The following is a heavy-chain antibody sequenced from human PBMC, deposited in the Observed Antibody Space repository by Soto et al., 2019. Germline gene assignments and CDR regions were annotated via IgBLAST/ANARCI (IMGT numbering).Heavy chain of an antibody. CDR2: ISWHSGSI. CDR3: SIFKGGNGIRYYWWVSEI. Sequence: KGLEWVSGISWHSGSIGSADSVKGRFTISRDNAKNSVYRQLNSLRAEDTALYYCSIFKGGNGIRYYWWVSEIWVKGTLVTV. J-gene: IGHJ3*02. D-gene: IGHD2-8*01. V-gene: IGHV3-9*01.